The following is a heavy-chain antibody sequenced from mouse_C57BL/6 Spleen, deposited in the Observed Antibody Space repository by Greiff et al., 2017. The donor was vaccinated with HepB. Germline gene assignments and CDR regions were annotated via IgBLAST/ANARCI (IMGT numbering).Heavy chain of an antibody. Sequence: LQPGAELVKPGASVKLSCKASGYTFTSYWMHWVKQRPGRGLEWIGRIDPNSGGTKYNEKFKSKATLTVDKPSSKAYMQLSSLTSEDSSVYYCARRDYGSRWYFDYWGQGTTLTVSS. J-gene: IGHJ2*01. D-gene: IGHD1-1*01. CDR2: IDPNSGGT. CDR1: GYTFTSYW. CDR3: ARRDYGSRWYFDY. V-gene: IGHV1-72*01.